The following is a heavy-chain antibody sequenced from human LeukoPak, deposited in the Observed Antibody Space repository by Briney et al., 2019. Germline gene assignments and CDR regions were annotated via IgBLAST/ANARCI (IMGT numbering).Heavy chain of an antibody. CDR1: GFTFSNYW. CDR2: MSYSGDAI. J-gene: IGHJ4*02. CDR3: ASTLWFRVNY. D-gene: IGHD3-10*01. V-gene: IGHV3-48*04. Sequence: GGSLRLSCAASGFTFSNYWMTWVRQAPGKGLEWVSYMSYSGDAINYADSVKGRFTISRDNAERSLFLQMNSLRAEDTAVYYCASTLWFRVNYWGQGTLVTVSS.